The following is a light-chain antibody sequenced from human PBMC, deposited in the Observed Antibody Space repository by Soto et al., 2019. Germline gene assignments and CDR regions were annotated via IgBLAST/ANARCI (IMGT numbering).Light chain of an antibody. CDR1: SSDVGGYNS. V-gene: IGLV2-11*01. J-gene: IGLJ1*01. CDR2: DVS. Sequence: QSALTQPHSVSGSPGQSVTISCTGTSSDVGGYNSVSWYQQHPGKAPKLMIYDVSKRPSGVPDRFSGSKSGNTASLTISGLQAEDEADYYCCSYAGSVYVFGTGTKVTVL. CDR3: CSYAGSVYV.